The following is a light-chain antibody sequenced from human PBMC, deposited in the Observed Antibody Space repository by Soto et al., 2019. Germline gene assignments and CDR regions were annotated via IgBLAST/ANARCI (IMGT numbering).Light chain of an antibody. Sequence: QSALTQPASVSGSPGQSITISCTGTSSDVGNYNLVSWYQQHPGKAPKLMIYEVNKWPSGASNRFSGSKSGNTASLTISGLQAEDEADYYCCSYAGSSTDVVFGGGTKLTVL. CDR3: CSYAGSSTDVV. CDR2: EVN. V-gene: IGLV2-23*02. CDR1: SSDVGNYNL. J-gene: IGLJ2*01.